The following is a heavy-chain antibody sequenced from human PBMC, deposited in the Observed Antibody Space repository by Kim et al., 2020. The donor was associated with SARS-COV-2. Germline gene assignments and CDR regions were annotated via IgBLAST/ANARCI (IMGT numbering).Heavy chain of an antibody. CDR1: GYTFTGYY. V-gene: IGHV1-2*02. J-gene: IGHJ4*02. Sequence: ASVKVSCKASGYTFTGYYMHWVRQAPGQGLEWMGWINPNSGGTNYAQKFQGRVTMTRDTSISTAYMELSRLRSDDTAVYYCAREGSYDSSGTFDYWGQGTLVTVSS. CDR2: INPNSGGT. D-gene: IGHD3-22*01. CDR3: AREGSYDSSGTFDY.